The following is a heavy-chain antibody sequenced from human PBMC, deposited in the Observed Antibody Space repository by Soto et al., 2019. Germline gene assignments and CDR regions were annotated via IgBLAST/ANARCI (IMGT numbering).Heavy chain of an antibody. V-gene: IGHV3-30*18. Sequence: VGSLRLSCAASGFTFSTYAMHWVRQAPGKGLEWVAVISYDESDKLYADSVKGRFTISKDNSKNTLYLQMNSLRVEDTAVYYCVKSQFSDSGGYPLASWGQGTLVTVSS. D-gene: IGHD3-22*01. CDR2: ISYDESDK. CDR1: GFTFSTYA. CDR3: VKSQFSDSGGYPLAS. J-gene: IGHJ4*02.